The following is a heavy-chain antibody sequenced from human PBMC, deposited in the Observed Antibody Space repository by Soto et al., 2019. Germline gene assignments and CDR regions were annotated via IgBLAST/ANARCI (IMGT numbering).Heavy chain of an antibody. CDR3: AKRIPVAGLDN. D-gene: IGHD6-19*01. J-gene: IGHJ4*02. Sequence: GGSLRLSCAASGFTFSSYAMSWVRQAPGKGLEWVSGITTSGGNTYYADSVKGRFTISRDNSKNTLFLQMNSLRAEDTAVYYCAKRIPVAGLDNWGQGTLVTVSS. V-gene: IGHV3-23*01. CDR1: GFTFSSYA. CDR2: ITTSGGNT.